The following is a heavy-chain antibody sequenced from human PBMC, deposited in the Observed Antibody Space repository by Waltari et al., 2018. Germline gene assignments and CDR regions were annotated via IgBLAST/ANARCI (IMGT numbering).Heavy chain of an antibody. CDR2: INHSGST. Sequence: QVQLQQWGAGLLKPSETLSLTCAVYGGSFSGYYWSWIRQPPGKGLEWIGEINHSGSTNYNPSLKSRVTISVDTSKNQCSLKLSSVTAADTAVYYCARGVSRDGYKRAVKYGMDVWGQGTTVTVSS. CDR3: ARGVSRDGYKRAVKYGMDV. CDR1: GGSFSGYY. V-gene: IGHV4-34*01. D-gene: IGHD5-12*01. J-gene: IGHJ6*02.